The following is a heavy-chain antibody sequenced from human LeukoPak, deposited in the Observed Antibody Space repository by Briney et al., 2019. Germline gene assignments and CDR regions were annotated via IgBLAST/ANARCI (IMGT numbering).Heavy chain of an antibody. CDR2: INHSGST. D-gene: IGHD6-13*01. J-gene: IGHJ6*02. CDR1: GESFRGYY. Sequence: SETLSLTCAVHGESFRGYYWSWIRQPPGKGLEWIGEINHSGSTNYNPSLKSRVTISVDTSKNQFSLKLSSVTAADTAVYYCARGGAAAGYYYCYYGMDVWGQGTTVTVSS. CDR3: ARGGAAAGYYYCYYGMDV. V-gene: IGHV4-34*01.